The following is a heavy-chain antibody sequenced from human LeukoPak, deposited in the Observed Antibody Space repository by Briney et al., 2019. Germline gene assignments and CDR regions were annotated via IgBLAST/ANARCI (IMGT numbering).Heavy chain of an antibody. V-gene: IGHV3-23*01. CDR1: GFTFSSYA. CDR2: ISGSGGST. D-gene: IGHD6-19*01. Sequence: GGSLRLSCAASGFTFSSYAMSWVRQAPGKGLEWVSAISGSGGSTYYADSVKGRFTISRDNSKNTLYLQMNSLRAEDTAVYYCAPASIAVAGRTDYYYYGMDVWGQGTTVTVSS. CDR3: APASIAVAGRTDYYYYGMDV. J-gene: IGHJ6*02.